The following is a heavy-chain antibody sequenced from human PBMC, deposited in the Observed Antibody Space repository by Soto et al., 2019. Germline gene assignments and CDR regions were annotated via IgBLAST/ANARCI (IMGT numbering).Heavy chain of an antibody. CDR2: ISYDGNNK. D-gene: IGHD4-17*01. CDR3: ARGPSYSDSYFDY. V-gene: IGHV3-30*03. CDR1: GFTVSSNY. Sequence: PGGSLRLSCAASGFTVSSNYMSWVRQPPGKGLQWLAVISYDGNNKYYADSVEGRFTISRDNSKNTVYLQMNSLRLEDTAVYYCARGPSYSDSYFDYWGQGTLVTVSS. J-gene: IGHJ4*02.